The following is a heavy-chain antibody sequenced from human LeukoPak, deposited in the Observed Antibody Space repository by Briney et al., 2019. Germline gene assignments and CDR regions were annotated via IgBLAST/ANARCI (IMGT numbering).Heavy chain of an antibody. CDR3: ARDWEIAAAGGY. CDR1: GYTFTSYY. V-gene: IGHV1-2*02. D-gene: IGHD6-13*01. Sequence: ASVKVSCKASGYTFTSYYMHWVRQAPGQGLEWMGWINPNSGGTNYAQKFQGRVTMTRDTSISTAYMELSRLRSDDTAVYYCARDWEIAAAGGYWGQGTLVTVSS. CDR2: INPNSGGT. J-gene: IGHJ4*02.